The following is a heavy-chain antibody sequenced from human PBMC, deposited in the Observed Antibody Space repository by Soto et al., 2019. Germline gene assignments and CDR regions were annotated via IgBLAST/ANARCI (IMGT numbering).Heavy chain of an antibody. D-gene: IGHD3-9*01. CDR3: ARRSSDYDILTGYYHFDY. Sequence: PSETLSLTCAVDGGYFSGYYWSWIRQPPGKGLEWIGEINHSGSTNYNPSLKSRVTISVDTSKNQFSLKLSSVTAADTAVYYCARRSSDYDILTGYYHFDYWGQGTLVTVSS. V-gene: IGHV4-34*01. CDR1: GGYFSGYY. CDR2: INHSGST. J-gene: IGHJ4*02.